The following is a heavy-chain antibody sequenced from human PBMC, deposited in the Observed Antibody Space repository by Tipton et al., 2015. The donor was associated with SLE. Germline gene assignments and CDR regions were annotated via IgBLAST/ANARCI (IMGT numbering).Heavy chain of an antibody. D-gene: IGHD6-19*01. CDR1: GFTFVDYA. Sequence: SLRLSCTSSGFTFVDYAMHWARQVPGKGLEWVAGMSWNSGSIGYADSVKGRFTIARDNAKNSLYLQMNSLRAEDTAVYYCAREGGSSGSLDIWGQGTMVTVSS. CDR2: MSWNSGSI. V-gene: IGHV3-9*01. CDR3: AREGGSSGSLDI. J-gene: IGHJ3*02.